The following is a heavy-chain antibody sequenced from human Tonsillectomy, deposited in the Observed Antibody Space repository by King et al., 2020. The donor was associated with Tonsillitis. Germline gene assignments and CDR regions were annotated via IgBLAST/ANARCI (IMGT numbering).Heavy chain of an antibody. J-gene: IGHJ4*02. Sequence: VQLQESGPGLVEPSQTLSLTCTVSGGSISSGDYYWSWIRQPPGKGLEWIGYIYYSGSTYYNPSLKSRLTISADTSKNQFSLKLSSVTAADTAVYYCARGGGNSTSLGYWGQGTLVTVSS. CDR3: ARGGGNSTSLGY. CDR2: IYYSGST. CDR1: GGSISSGDYY. V-gene: IGHV4-30-4*01. D-gene: IGHD4-23*01.